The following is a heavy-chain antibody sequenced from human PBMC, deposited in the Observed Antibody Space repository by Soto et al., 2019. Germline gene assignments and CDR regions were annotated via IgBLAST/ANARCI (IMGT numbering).Heavy chain of an antibody. V-gene: IGHV1-2*02. CDR1: GYTFTGYY. CDR3: AREVVAVAGTVGYFDY. CDR2: INPNSGGT. J-gene: IGHJ4*02. D-gene: IGHD6-19*01. Sequence: ASVKVSCKASGYTFTGYYMHWVRQAPGQGLEWMGWINPNSGGTNYAQKFQGRVTMTRDTSISTAYMELSRLRSDDTAVYYCAREVVAVAGTVGYFDYWGQGTLVTVSS.